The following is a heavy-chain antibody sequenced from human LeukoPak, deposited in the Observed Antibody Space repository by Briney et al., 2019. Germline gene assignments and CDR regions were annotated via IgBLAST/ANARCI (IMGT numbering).Heavy chain of an antibody. Sequence: GASVKVSCKASGGTFSSYAISWVRQAPGQGLEWMGGIIPIFGTANYAQKFQGRVTITADESTSTAYMELSSLRSEDTAVYYCGRDPPSTYGDYDMWGQGTLVTVSS. D-gene: IGHD4-17*01. CDR2: IIPIFGTA. V-gene: IGHV1-69*13. CDR3: GRDPPSTYGDYDM. CDR1: GGTFSSYA. J-gene: IGHJ4*02.